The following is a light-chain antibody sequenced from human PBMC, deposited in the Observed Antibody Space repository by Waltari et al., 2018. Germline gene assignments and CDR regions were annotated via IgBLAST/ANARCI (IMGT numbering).Light chain of an antibody. CDR2: DAS. CDR1: QDIDNS. CDR3: QQYDDFPHT. V-gene: IGKV1-33*01. J-gene: IGKJ2*01. Sequence: DIQMTQSPSFLYASVGDRVTITCQASQDIDNSLTWYQQRPGKAPNVLIYDASHLETGVPSRFSGSGSGTHFTLTISSLRPEDFASYYCQQYDDFPHTFGQGTHLEI.